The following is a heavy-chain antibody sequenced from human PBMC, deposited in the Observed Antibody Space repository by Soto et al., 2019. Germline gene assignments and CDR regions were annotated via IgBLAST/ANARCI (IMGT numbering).Heavy chain of an antibody. CDR1: GGSISSYY. CDR3: ARDHYDFWSGYNSWFDP. V-gene: IGHV4-59*01. Sequence: SETLSLTCTVSGGSISSYYWSWIRQPPGKGLEWIGYIYYSGSTNYNPSLKSRVTISVDTSKNQFSLKLSSVTAADTAVYYCARDHYDFWSGYNSWFDPWAQRTLVTVSS. J-gene: IGHJ5*02. D-gene: IGHD3-3*01. CDR2: IYYSGST.